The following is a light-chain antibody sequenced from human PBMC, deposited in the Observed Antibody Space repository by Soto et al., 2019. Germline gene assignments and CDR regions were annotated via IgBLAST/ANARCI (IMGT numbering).Light chain of an antibody. Sequence: EIVMTQSPATLSVSPGERATLSCRASQSVSSNLAWSQQKPGKAPRLLIYGASTRANGIPARFSGSGSGTEFTLTISSLQSEDFAVYYCQQYNNWPPWTFGQGTKVEIK. CDR2: GAS. J-gene: IGKJ1*01. CDR1: QSVSSN. CDR3: QQYNNWPPWT. V-gene: IGKV3-15*01.